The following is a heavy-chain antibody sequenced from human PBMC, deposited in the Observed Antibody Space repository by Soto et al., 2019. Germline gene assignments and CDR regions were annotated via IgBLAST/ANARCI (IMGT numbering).Heavy chain of an antibody. D-gene: IGHD3-9*01. CDR3: ARNISTHFDS. Sequence: TLSLTCAVSGYSISNGDYWGWIRQAPGRGLEWIGSVYYSGSTHYEPSLRGRIAMSVDTLKNQFSLRLTSVTAADTAMYFCARNISTHFDSWGQGIPVTVSS. J-gene: IGHJ4*02. V-gene: IGHV4-38-2*01. CDR2: VYYSGST. CDR1: GYSISNGDY.